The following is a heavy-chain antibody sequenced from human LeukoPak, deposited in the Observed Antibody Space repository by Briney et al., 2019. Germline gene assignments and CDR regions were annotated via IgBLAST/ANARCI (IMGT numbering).Heavy chain of an antibody. V-gene: IGHV1-2*02. Sequence: ASVKVSYKASGYSFTGYYLHWVRQAPGQGPEWMGWINPNTGDTKNAQKFQGRVTMARDTSISTGYMELTRLKFDDTAVYYCARVWGSSWKDDAFDIWGQGTLVTVSS. CDR3: ARVWGSSWKDDAFDI. CDR1: GYSFTGYY. D-gene: IGHD6-13*01. CDR2: INPNTGDT. J-gene: IGHJ3*02.